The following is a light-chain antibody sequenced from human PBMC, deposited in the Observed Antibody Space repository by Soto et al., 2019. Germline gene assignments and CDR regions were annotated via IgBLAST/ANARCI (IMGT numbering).Light chain of an antibody. CDR1: QSVLYSSNNKNY. CDR2: WAS. V-gene: IGKV4-1*01. J-gene: IGKJ1*01. CDR3: QQYYRPWT. Sequence: DIVMTQSPDSLAVSLGERATINCKSSQSVLYSSNNKNYLAWYQQKPGQPPKLLIYWASTRESGVPDRFSGSGSVTDFTLAICSLQAEDVAVYYCQQYYRPWTFGQGNKVESK.